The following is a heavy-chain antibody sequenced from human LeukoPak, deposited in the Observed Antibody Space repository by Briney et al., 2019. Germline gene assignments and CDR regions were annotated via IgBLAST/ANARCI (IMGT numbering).Heavy chain of an antibody. J-gene: IGHJ4*02. V-gene: IGHV1-2*02. CDR1: GYTFTGSGWY. CDR2: IHPNNGAT. CDR3: ARDGPAQMVDFDY. D-gene: IGHD3-10*01. Sequence: ASVKVSCKASGYTFTGSGWYLYWLRQAPGQGLECVGWIHPNNGATLYAQKFQGRVAMTTDTSISTAYMELSRLRPDDTAMYYCARDGPAQMVDFDYWGRGTLVNVSS.